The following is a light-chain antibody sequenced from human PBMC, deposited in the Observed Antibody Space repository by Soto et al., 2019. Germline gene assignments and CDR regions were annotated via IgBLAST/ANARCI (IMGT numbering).Light chain of an antibody. V-gene: IGKV1-5*03. CDR1: QSISSW. Sequence: DVHMTKSPSTVSAYVGDRVNIPCRASQSISSWLAWYQQKPGKAPKLLIYKASSLESGVPSRFSGSGSGTEFTLTISSLQPDDFATYYCQHYNYYSPWTFGQGTKV. CDR2: KAS. CDR3: QHYNYYSPWT. J-gene: IGKJ1*01.